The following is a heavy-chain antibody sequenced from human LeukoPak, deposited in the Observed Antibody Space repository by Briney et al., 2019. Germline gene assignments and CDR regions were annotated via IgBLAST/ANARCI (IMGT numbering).Heavy chain of an antibody. CDR2: MDYNGDT. Sequence: PSETLSLTCTVSGASISSDYWTWIRQPPGKGLEGIGYMDYNGDTKYDPSLKSRVTISVDTSKNQFSLRLSSVTAADTAVYYCARRSNYYTRGYYGRVYYFYMDVWGKGTTVTVSS. J-gene: IGHJ6*03. D-gene: IGHD3-22*01. CDR1: GASISSDY. CDR3: ARRSNYYTRGYYGRVYYFYMDV. V-gene: IGHV4-59*08.